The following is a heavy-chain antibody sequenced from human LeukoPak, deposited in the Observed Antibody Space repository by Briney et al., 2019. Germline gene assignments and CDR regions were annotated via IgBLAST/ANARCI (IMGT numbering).Heavy chain of an antibody. CDR2: MYSSGSA. CDR3: ARGGSGWSYYFDD. J-gene: IGHJ4*02. V-gene: IGHV4-61*09. Sequence: SETLSLTCTVSGGSISSGSYYWNWIRQPAGKGLEWIGHMYSSGSANYNPSLKSRVTISVDTSKNQFSLKLSSVTAADTAVYYCARGGSGWSYYFDDWGQGTPVTVSS. CDR1: GGSISSGSYY. D-gene: IGHD6-19*01.